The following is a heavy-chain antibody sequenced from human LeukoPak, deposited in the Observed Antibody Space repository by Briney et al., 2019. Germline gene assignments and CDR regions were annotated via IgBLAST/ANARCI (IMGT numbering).Heavy chain of an antibody. CDR1: GFTFSSYW. V-gene: IGHV3-7*03. J-gene: IGHJ6*02. CDR3: ARGGGLDV. CDR2: INHNGNVN. D-gene: IGHD3-16*01. Sequence: GGSLRLSCAASGFTFSSYWMNWARQAPGKGLEWVASINHNGNVNYYVDPVKGRFTISRDNAKNSLYLQMSNLRAEDTAVYFCARGGGLDVWGQGATVTVSS.